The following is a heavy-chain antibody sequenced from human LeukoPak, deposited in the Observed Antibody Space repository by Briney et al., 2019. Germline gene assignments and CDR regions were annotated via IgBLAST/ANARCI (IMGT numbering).Heavy chain of an antibody. D-gene: IGHD2/OR15-2a*01. CDR2: IYYSGST. V-gene: IGHV4-59*08. J-gene: IGHJ4*02. Sequence: SETLSLTCTVSGGSISSYYWSWIRQPPGKGLEWIGYIYYSGSTNYNPSLKSRVTISVDTSKNQFSLKLSSVTAADTAVYYCAKSPLEYLIDQDVDYWGQGTLVTVSS. CDR3: AKSPLEYLIDQDVDY. CDR1: GGSISSYY.